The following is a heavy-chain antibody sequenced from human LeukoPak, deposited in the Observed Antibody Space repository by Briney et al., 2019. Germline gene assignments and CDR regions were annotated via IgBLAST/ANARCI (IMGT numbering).Heavy chain of an antibody. V-gene: IGHV4-34*01. CDR2: INHSGST. CDR3: ARDVSGGGGGLDY. Sequence: SETLSLTCAVYGGSFSGYYWSWIRQPPGKGLEWIGEINHSGSTNYNPSLKSRVTISVDTSKNQFSLKLSSVTAADTAVYYCARDVSGGGGGLDYWGQGTLVTVSS. CDR1: GGSFSGYY. D-gene: IGHD3-16*01. J-gene: IGHJ4*02.